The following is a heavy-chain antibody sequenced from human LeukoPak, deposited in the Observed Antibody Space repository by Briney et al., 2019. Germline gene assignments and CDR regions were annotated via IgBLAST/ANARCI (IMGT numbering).Heavy chain of an antibody. CDR3: AREIWIDVVVVAAIPRGWFDP. Sequence: PGGSLRLSCAASGFTFSSYAMHWVRQAPGKGLEWVAVISYDGSNKYYADSVKGRFTISRDNSKNTLYLQMNSLRAEDTAVYYCAREIWIDVVVVAAIPRGWFDPWGQGTLVTVSS. D-gene: IGHD2-15*01. V-gene: IGHV3-30*01. CDR2: ISYDGSNK. J-gene: IGHJ5*02. CDR1: GFTFSSYA.